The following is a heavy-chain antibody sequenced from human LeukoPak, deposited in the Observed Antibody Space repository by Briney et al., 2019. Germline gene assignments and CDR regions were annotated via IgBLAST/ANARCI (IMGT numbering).Heavy chain of an antibody. CDR2: IDSETYGNTI. CDR3: ARDRDYAFDY. D-gene: IGHD4-17*01. J-gene: IGHJ4*02. V-gene: IGHV3-48*02. CDR1: GFTISSYS. Sequence: GGSLRLSCAASGFTISSYSMNWARQAPGKGLEWLSYIDSETYGNTIYYPHTVKGRFTISRDNAKNSLYLQMDGLRDEDTAVYYCARDRDYAFDYWGQGTLVTVSS.